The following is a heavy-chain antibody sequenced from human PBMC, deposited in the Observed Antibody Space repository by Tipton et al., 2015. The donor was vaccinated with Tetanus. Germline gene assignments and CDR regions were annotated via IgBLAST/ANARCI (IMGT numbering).Heavy chain of an antibody. J-gene: IGHJ4*02. CDR1: GGSLRSGDYQ. Sequence: TLSLTCSVSGGSLRSGDYQWNWIRQPPGKGLEWPAYISPSGRTNSNYSLKSRITISQDKSKNQFSLRLTSVTAADTAVYYCVRGRGLGAYSFGFEYWGQGALVTVSS. D-gene: IGHD5-12*01. V-gene: IGHV4-61*08. CDR3: VRGRGLGAYSFGFEY. CDR2: ISPSGRT.